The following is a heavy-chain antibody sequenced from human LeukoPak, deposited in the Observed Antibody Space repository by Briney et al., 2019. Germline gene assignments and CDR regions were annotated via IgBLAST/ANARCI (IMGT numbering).Heavy chain of an antibody. CDR1: GGTLSSYG. J-gene: IGHJ5*02. D-gene: IGHD1-1*01. Sequence: SVKVSCKASGGTLSSYGISWVRQAPGQGLEWMGRIIPIRGLANYAQKFQGRVTITADTTTRTVYMEVSSLRSEDTAVYYCARVTAAPTGYNWFDPWGQGTLVTVSS. V-gene: IGHV1-69*04. CDR2: IIPIRGLA. CDR3: ARVTAAPTGYNWFDP.